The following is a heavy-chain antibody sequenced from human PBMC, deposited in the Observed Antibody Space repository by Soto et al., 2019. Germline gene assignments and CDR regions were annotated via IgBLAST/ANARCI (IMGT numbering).Heavy chain of an antibody. V-gene: IGHV1-24*01. CDR2: FDPEDGET. CDR3: ATEYYYGSGSYYKKNWFDP. Sequence: ASVKVSCKVSGYTLTELSMHRVRQAPGKGLEWMGGFDPEDGETIYAQKFQGRVTMTEDTSTDTAYMELSSLRSEDTAVYYCATEYYYGSGSYYKKNWFDPWGQGTLVTVS. CDR1: GYTLTELS. J-gene: IGHJ5*02. D-gene: IGHD3-10*01.